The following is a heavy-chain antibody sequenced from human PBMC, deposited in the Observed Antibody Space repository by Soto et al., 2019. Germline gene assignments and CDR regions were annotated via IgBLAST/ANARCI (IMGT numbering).Heavy chain of an antibody. CDR3: ARLSRVAVDGQGYFDY. D-gene: IGHD6-19*01. CDR2: IYPGDSDT. Sequence: PGESLKISFKGSGYSFTSYWIGWVRQMPGKGLEWMGIIYPGDSDTRYSPSFQGQVTISADKSISTAYLQWSSLKASDTAMYYCARLSRVAVDGQGYFDYWGQGTLVTVSS. J-gene: IGHJ4*02. CDR1: GYSFTSYW. V-gene: IGHV5-51*01.